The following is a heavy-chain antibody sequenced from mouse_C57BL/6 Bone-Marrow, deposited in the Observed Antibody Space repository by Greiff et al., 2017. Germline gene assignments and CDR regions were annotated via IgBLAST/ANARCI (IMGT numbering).Heavy chain of an antibody. Sequence: EVKLMESGGGLVQSGRSLRLSCATSGFTFSDFYMAWVRQAPGKGLEWIAASRNKANDYTTEYSASVKGRFIVSRDTSQSILYLQMNALSAEHTAYYSCARDALITTVVAPFAYWGQGTLVTVSA. D-gene: IGHD1-1*01. CDR2: SRNKANDYTT. CDR1: GFTFSDFY. CDR3: ARDALITTVVAPFAY. J-gene: IGHJ3*01. V-gene: IGHV7-1*01.